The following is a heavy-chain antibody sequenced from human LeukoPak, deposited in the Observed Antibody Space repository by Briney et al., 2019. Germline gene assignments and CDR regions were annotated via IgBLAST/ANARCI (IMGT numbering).Heavy chain of an antibody. Sequence: PGGSLRLSCAVSGLTFRSYWMSWLRQAPGKGLECVASISQDGTKQYYVDSVRGRFTISRDDAKNSVYLQMNNLRVQDTAVYYCVRRNLFDYWGQGTLVTVSS. J-gene: IGHJ4*02. CDR2: ISQDGTKQ. V-gene: IGHV3-7*03. CDR3: VRRNLFDY. CDR1: GLTFRSYW.